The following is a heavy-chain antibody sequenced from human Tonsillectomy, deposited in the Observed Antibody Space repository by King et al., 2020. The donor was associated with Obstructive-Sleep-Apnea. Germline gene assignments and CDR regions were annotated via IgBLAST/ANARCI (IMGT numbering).Heavy chain of an antibody. CDR2: IYWDDDN. CDR3: AHRRGASDWNGGYFDY. D-gene: IGHD1-1*01. V-gene: IGHV2-5*02. CDR1: GFSLTTYGVG. J-gene: IGHJ4*02. Sequence: ITLKESGPPLVKPTQTLTLTCTFSGFSLTTYGVGVCWIRQPPGKAPEWLVFIYWDDDNRYSPSLKSRLTVTNETSKNPVVLTMTNMDPVDTATYYCAHRRGASDWNGGYFDYWGQGTLVTVSS.